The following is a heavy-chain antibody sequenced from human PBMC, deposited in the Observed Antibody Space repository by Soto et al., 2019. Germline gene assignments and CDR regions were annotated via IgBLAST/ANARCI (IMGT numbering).Heavy chain of an antibody. CDR2: ISYDGSNK. D-gene: IGHD2-2*01. CDR3: EKDKRYQLPGGYFDY. CDR1: GFTFSSYG. Sequence: GSLRLSCPASGFTFSSYGMHWVRQAPGKGLEWVAVISYDGSNKYYADSVKGRFTISRDNSKNTLYLQMNSLRAEDTAVYYCEKDKRYQLPGGYFDYWGQGTLVTVYS. J-gene: IGHJ4*02. V-gene: IGHV3-30*18.